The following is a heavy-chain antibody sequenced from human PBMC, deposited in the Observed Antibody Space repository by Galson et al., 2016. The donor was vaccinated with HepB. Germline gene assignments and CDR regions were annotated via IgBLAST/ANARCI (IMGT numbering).Heavy chain of an antibody. D-gene: IGHD3-3*01. V-gene: IGHV3-21*01. J-gene: IGHJ3*01. Sequence: SLRLSCAASGFTFGHYAMHWVRQAPGKGLERISYISSSSAYVDYADSVKGRFTISRENAKNSLYLQMNSLRAEDTAVYYCARDRSRFSSGYYTGARDVFAVWGQGTVVTVSS. CDR1: GFTFGHYA. CDR3: ARDRSRFSSGYYTGARDVFAV. CDR2: ISSSSAYV.